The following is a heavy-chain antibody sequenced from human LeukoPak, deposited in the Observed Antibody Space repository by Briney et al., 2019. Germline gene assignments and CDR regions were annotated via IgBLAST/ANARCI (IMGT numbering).Heavy chain of an antibody. V-gene: IGHV4-38-2*02. CDR3: AREYCSSTSCYSYYYYYMDV. J-gene: IGHJ6*03. CDR2: IYHSGST. D-gene: IGHD2-2*02. CDR1: GYSISCGYY. Sequence: SETLSLTCTVSGYSISCGYYWGWIRQPPGKGLEWIGNIYHSGSTYYNPSLKSRVTISVDTSKNQFSLKLSSVTAADTAVYYCAREYCSSTSCYSYYYYYMDVWGKGTTVTVSS.